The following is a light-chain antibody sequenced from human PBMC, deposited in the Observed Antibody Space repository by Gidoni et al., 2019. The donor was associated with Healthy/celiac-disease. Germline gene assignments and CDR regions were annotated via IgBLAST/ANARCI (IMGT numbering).Light chain of an antibody. J-gene: IGKJ4*01. V-gene: IGKV1-39*01. CDR2: AAS. CDR3: QQCYSTPLT. CDR1: QSIRSS. Sequence: DIQMTQSPSSLSASVGARVTITCRASQSIRSSFNWSQQKPGKPPKLRIYAASSLQRGVHAMFSGSVSGTDCTLTISRLQPEVFATYYCQQCYSTPLTFXGXTKVEIK.